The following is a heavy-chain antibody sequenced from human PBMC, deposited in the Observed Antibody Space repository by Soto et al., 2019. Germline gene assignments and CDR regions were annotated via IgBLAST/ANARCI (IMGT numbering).Heavy chain of an antibody. Sequence: SLRLSCAASGFRFSSYGMHWVRQSPGKRLEWVAVISYDGGKEYYADSVKGRFTISRDNSKNTLYLQMNSLRADDTAVYYCAKVRRVGANYFDYWGRGALVTSPQ. CDR2: ISYDGGKE. J-gene: IGHJ4*02. CDR3: AKVRRVGANYFDY. CDR1: GFRFSSYG. V-gene: IGHV3-30*18. D-gene: IGHD1-26*01.